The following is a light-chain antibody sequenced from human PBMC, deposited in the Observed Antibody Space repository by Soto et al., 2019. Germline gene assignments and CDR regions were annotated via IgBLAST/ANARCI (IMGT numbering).Light chain of an antibody. Sequence: QSALTQPASVSGSPRQSITISCTGTSSDVGGYNYVSWYQQHPGKAPKLMIYDVTVRPSGVSNRFSGSKSGNTASLTISGLQAEDEADYYCSSYTSINTLVFGTGTKVTVL. CDR1: SSDVGGYNY. J-gene: IGLJ1*01. CDR3: SSYTSINTLV. V-gene: IGLV2-14*01. CDR2: DVT.